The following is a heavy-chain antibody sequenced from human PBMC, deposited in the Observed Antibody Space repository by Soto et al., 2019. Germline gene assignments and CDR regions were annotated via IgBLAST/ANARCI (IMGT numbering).Heavy chain of an antibody. D-gene: IGHD2-21*01. CDR2: ISAYNGNT. Sequence: SVKVSCKASGYTFSRYGIMWVRQAPGQGLEWMGWISAYNGNTNSAEKLRGRLTMTTDASTTTAYMELRSLRSDDTAIYYCARDQGFSVVINSNWFDPWGQGTLVTVSS. V-gene: IGHV1-18*01. CDR1: GYTFSRYG. J-gene: IGHJ5*02. CDR3: ARDQGFSVVINSNWFDP.